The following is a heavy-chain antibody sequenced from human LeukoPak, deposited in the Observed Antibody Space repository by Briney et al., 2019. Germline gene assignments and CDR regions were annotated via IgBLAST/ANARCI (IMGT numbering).Heavy chain of an antibody. V-gene: IGHV1-2*02. J-gene: IGHJ5*02. CDR2: INPNSGGT. D-gene: IGHD3-22*01. CDR3: ARERNYYDSSGSLDP. Sequence: ASVKGSCQASGYTFTRYYMHWVRQAPGQGLEWMGWINPNSGGTNYAQKFQGRVTMTRDTSISTAYMELSRLRSDDTAVYYCARERNYYDSSGSLDPWGQGTLVTVSS. CDR1: GYTFTRYY.